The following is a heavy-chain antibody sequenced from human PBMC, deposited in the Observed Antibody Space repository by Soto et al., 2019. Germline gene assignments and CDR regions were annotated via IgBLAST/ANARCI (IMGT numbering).Heavy chain of an antibody. V-gene: IGHV2-70*01. D-gene: IGHD1-26*01. CDR3: ARIPAYSGSYFDYYYGMDV. J-gene: IGHJ6*02. Sequence: SGPTLVNPTQTLTLTCTFSGFSLSTSGMCVSWIRQPPGKALEWLALIDWDDDKYYSTSLKTRLTISKDTSKNQVVLTMTNMDPVDTATYYCARIPAYSGSYFDYYYGMDVWGQGTTVTVSS. CDR2: IDWDDDK. CDR1: GFSLSTSGMC.